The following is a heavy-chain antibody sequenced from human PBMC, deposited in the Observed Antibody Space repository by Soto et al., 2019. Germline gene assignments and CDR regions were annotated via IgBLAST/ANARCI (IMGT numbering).Heavy chain of an antibody. V-gene: IGHV1-3*01. CDR1: GYTFTSYA. D-gene: IGHD6-19*01. CDR2: INAGNGNT. Sequence: QVQLVQSGAEVKKPGASVKVSCKASGYTFTSYAMHWVRQAPGQRLEWMGWINAGNGNTTYSQKFQGRVTITRDTSASTAYMELSSLRSEDTAVYYCARSSSGWPLVDYWGQGTLVTVSS. CDR3: ARSSSGWPLVDY. J-gene: IGHJ4*02.